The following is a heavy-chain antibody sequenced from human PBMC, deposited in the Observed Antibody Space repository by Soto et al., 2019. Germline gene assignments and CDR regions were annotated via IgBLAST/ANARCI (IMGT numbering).Heavy chain of an antibody. J-gene: IGHJ3*02. Sequence: QVQLVQSGAEVKKPGASVKVSCKASGYTFTSYDINWVRQATGQGLEWMGWMNPNNGNTGYAQKFQGRGIMTSNIAISTAYMELSSLRSEYTAVYYCATVTVYCSGGSGSPDAFDIWGQGTIVTVSS. CDR2: MNPNNGNT. CDR3: ATVTVYCSGGSGSPDAFDI. D-gene: IGHD2-15*01. V-gene: IGHV1-8*01. CDR1: GYTFTSYD.